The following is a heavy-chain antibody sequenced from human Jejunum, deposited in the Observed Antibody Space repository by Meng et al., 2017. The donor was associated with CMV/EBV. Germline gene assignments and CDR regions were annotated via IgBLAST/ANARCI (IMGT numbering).Heavy chain of an antibody. D-gene: IGHD1-26*01. CDR1: EDTFTDYC. CDR3: AKDGGSYLDYYFDY. CDR2: INPNTGGT. Sequence: SEDTFTDYCMDWVRPDPGQGLEWMGWINPNTGGTNYAQKFQGRVTMTRDTSTNTAYMELTRLRSDDTALYYCAKDGGSYLDYYFDYWGQGTLVTVSS. J-gene: IGHJ4*02. V-gene: IGHV1-2*02.